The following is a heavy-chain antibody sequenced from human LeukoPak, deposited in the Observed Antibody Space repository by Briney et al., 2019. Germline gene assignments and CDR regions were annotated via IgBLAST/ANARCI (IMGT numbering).Heavy chain of an antibody. V-gene: IGHV4-31*03. CDR1: GGSISSGGYY. CDR2: IYYSGST. J-gene: IGHJ5*02. Sequence: SETLSLTCTVSGGSISSGGYYWSWIRQHPGKGLEWIGYIYYSGSTYYNPSLKSRVTISVDTSKNQFSLKLSSVTAADTAVYYCARGYSFRSSGGGWFDPWGQGTLVTVSS. D-gene: IGHD2-15*01. CDR3: ARGYSFRSSGGGWFDP.